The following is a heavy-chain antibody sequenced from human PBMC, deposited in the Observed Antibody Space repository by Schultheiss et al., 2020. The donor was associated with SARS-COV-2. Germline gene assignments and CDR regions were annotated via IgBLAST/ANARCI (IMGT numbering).Heavy chain of an antibody. V-gene: IGHV3-23*01. J-gene: IGHJ6*02. D-gene: IGHD6-13*01. CDR2: ISGSGGST. CDR3: TTDLSSWPYYYYYGMDV. CDR1: GFTFSSYS. Sequence: GGSLRLSCAASGFTFSSYSMNWVRQAPGKGLEWVSAISGSGGSTYYADSVKGRFTISRDNSKNTLYLQMNSLKTEDTAVYYCTTDLSSWPYYYYYGMDVWGQGTTVTVSS.